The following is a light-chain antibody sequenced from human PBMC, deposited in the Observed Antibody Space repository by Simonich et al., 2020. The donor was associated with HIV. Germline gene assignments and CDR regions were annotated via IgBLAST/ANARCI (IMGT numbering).Light chain of an antibody. V-gene: IGKV2-30*02. CDR3: MQGTHWPRT. Sequence: DVVMTQSPLSLPVTLGQPASISCRSSQSLVHSDGNTYVNWFQQRPGKSPRRIIYKVSNRDSGVPDRFSGSGSGTDFTLKISRVEAEDVGVYYCMQGTHWPRTFGQGTKVEIK. CDR2: KVS. CDR1: QSLVHSDGNTY. J-gene: IGKJ1*01.